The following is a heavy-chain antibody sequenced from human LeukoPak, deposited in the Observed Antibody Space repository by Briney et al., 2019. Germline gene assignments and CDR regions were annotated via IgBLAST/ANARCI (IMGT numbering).Heavy chain of an antibody. Sequence: PSETLSLTCTVSGGSISSSSYYWGWIRQPAGKGLEWIGRIYTSGSTNYNPSLKSRVTISVDTSKNQFSLRLNSVTAADTAVYYCARGRDGYNFLNRGEYYYFDYWGQGTLVTVSS. V-gene: IGHV4-61*02. CDR1: GGSISSSSYY. J-gene: IGHJ4*02. CDR2: IYTSGST. CDR3: ARGRDGYNFLNRGEYYYFDY. D-gene: IGHD5-24*01.